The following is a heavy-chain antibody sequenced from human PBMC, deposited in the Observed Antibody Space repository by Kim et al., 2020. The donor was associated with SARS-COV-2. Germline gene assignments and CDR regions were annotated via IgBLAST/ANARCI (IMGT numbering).Heavy chain of an antibody. Sequence: GESLKISCKGSGYSFTSYWIGWVRQMPGKGLEWMGIIYPGDSDTRYSPSFQGQVTISADKSISTAYLQWSSLKASDTAMYYCARHEATGLQWDPYYYYGMDVWGQGTTVTVSS. V-gene: IGHV5-51*01. CDR3: ARHEATGLQWDPYYYYGMDV. CDR1: GYSFTSYW. D-gene: IGHD1-26*01. CDR2: IYPGDSDT. J-gene: IGHJ6*02.